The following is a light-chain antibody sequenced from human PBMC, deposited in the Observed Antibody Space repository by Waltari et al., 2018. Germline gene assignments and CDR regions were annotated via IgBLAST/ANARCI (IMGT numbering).Light chain of an antibody. Sequence: DIQMTQSPSSLSASVGDRVTITCRASQDISNNLAWYQQKPGKAPKSPIYAASSLQGGVPSKFSGSGSGTDFTLTISSLQPEDFATYYCQQYKSYPVTFGGGTKVEIK. CDR2: AAS. J-gene: IGKJ4*01. CDR3: QQYKSYPVT. V-gene: IGKV1-16*02. CDR1: QDISNN.